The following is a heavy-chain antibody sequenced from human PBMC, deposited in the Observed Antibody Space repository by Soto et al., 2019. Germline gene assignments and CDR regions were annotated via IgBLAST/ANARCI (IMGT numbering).Heavy chain of an antibody. CDR1: SASIDNN. CDR3: ARSFGWYAFDQ. CDR2: IHQSGIS. J-gene: IGHJ4*02. D-gene: IGHD6-19*01. V-gene: IGHV4-4*02. Sequence: QMQLLESGPGLVKPSETLSLTCAVSSASIDNNWNWVRQPPGKGLEWIGEIHQSGISYKNPSLNSRVTMSVDKSKNQFSLNLSSVTAADTAVYFCARSFGWYAFDQWGQGTLVTVSS.